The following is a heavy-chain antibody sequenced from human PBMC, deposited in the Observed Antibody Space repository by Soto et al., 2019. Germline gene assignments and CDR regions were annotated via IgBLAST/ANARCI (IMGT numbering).Heavy chain of an antibody. V-gene: IGHV3-33*01. CDR3: ARSEAGDDYVWGSYRYTEYFQH. Sequence: QVQLVESGGGVVQPGRSLRLSCAASGFTFSSYGMHWVRQAPGKGLEWVAVIWYDGSNKYYADSVKGRFTISRDNSKNTLYLQMNSLRAEDTAVYYCARSEAGDDYVWGSYRYTEYFQHWGQGTLVTVSS. D-gene: IGHD3-16*02. CDR2: IWYDGSNK. J-gene: IGHJ1*01. CDR1: GFTFSSYG.